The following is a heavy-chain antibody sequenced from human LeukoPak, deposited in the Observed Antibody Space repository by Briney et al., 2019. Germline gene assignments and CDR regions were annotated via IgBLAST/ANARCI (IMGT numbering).Heavy chain of an antibody. CDR2: IYYSGST. CDR3: ARDRSLYSSGWYEFDP. D-gene: IGHD6-19*01. Sequence: SETLSLTCTVSGGSISSYYWSWIRQPPGKGLEWIGYIYYSGSTNYNPSLKSRVTISVDTSKNQFSLKLSSVTAADTAVYYCARDRSLYSSGWYEFDPWGQGTLVTVSS. V-gene: IGHV4-59*12. CDR1: GGSISSYY. J-gene: IGHJ5*02.